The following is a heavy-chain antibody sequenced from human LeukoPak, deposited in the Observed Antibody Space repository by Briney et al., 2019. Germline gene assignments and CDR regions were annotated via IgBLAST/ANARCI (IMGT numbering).Heavy chain of an antibody. V-gene: IGHV3-66*02. CDR2: IYRGGNT. D-gene: IGHD3-16*01. CDR1: GFTVSNNY. CDR3: AKWGSGYYFDY. Sequence: LGGSLRLSCAVSGFTVSNNYMTWVRQVPGKGLEWVSLIYRGGNTYYADSVKGRFTISRDNSKSTVYLQMNSLRTEDTAVYYCAKWGSGYYFDYWGQGTLVTVPS. J-gene: IGHJ4*02.